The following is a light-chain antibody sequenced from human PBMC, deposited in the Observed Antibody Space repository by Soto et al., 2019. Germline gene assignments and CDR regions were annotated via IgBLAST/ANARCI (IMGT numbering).Light chain of an antibody. CDR2: GGS. J-gene: IGKJ2*01. CDR3: QQFESFPYT. V-gene: IGKV1-39*01. CDR1: QNIHSF. Sequence: DVQMTQSPSSLAASVGERVTITCRASQNIHSFLNWYQQKPGKAPQVLIYGGSALQSGVPSRFSGSGSGTDFTLTISSLQPEDIATFYCQQFESFPYTFGQGTRLEI.